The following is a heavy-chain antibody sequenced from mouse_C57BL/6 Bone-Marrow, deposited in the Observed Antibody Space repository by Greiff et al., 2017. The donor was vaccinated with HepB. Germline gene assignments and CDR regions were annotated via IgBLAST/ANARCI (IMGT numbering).Heavy chain of an antibody. J-gene: IGHJ3*01. CDR1: GYSITSGYY. Sequence: EVQVVESGPGLVKPSQSLSLTCSVTGYSITSGYYWNWIRQFPGNKLEWMGYISYDGSNNYNPSLKNRISITRDTSKNQFFLKLNSVTTEDTATYYCARERGLWLRRDWFAYWGQGTLVTVSA. V-gene: IGHV3-6*01. D-gene: IGHD2-2*01. CDR2: ISYDGSN. CDR3: ARERGLWLRRDWFAY.